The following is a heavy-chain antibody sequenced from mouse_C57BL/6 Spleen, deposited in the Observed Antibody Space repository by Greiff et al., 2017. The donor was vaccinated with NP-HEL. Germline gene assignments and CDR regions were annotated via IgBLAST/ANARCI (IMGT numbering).Heavy chain of an antibody. CDR2: IHPNSGST. V-gene: IGHV1-64*01. CDR3: ARVITTVARYFDV. J-gene: IGHJ1*03. Sequence: QVQLQQPGAELVKPGASVKLSCKASGYTFTSYWMHWVKQRPGQGLEWIGMIHPNSGSTNYNEKFKSKATLTVDKSSSTAYMQLSSLTSEDSAVYYCARVITTVARYFDVWGTGTMVTVSS. CDR1: GYTFTSYW. D-gene: IGHD1-1*01.